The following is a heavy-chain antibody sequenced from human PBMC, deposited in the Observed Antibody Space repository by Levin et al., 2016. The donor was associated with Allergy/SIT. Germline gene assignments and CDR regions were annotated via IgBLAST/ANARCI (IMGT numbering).Heavy chain of an antibody. V-gene: IGHV3-30*18. Sequence: WIRQPPGKGLEWVAVISYDGSNKYYADSVKGRFTISRDNSKNTLYLQMNSLRAEDTAVYYCAKGKVSFGATTDFWGQGTLVTVSS. CDR2: ISYDGSNK. D-gene: IGHD3-10*01. CDR3: AKGKVSFGATTDF. J-gene: IGHJ4*02.